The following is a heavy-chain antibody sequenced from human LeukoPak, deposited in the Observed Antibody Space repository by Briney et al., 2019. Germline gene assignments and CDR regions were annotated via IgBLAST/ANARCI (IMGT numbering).Heavy chain of an antibody. CDR3: AKHNIGWGFFDL. D-gene: IGHD6-19*01. Sequence: GGSLRLSCAASGFTFSNYAMSWVRQAAGKGLEWVSGLSGSGDFPNHVDSVKGRFTISRANSKNTLYLQMNSLRAEDTAVYYCAKHNIGWGFFDLWGRGTQVTVSS. J-gene: IGHJ2*01. V-gene: IGHV3-23*01. CDR1: GFTFSNYA. CDR2: LSGSGDFP.